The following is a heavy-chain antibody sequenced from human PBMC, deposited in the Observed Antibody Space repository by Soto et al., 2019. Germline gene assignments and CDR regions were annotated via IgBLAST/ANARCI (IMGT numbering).Heavy chain of an antibody. CDR1: GFTFSSYA. J-gene: IGHJ3*02. CDR2: ISHDGTNR. Sequence: QVQLVGSGGDIVQPGRSLRLSCAASGFTFSSYAMQWVRQAPGKGLEWLAVISHDGTNRYYADSVKGRFTISRDNSKNTLYLQMDGLRAEDTAVYYCARDPGLGMVVRRGFDIWGQGTMVTVSS. CDR3: ARDPGLGMVVRRGFDI. D-gene: IGHD3-3*01. V-gene: IGHV3-30-3*01.